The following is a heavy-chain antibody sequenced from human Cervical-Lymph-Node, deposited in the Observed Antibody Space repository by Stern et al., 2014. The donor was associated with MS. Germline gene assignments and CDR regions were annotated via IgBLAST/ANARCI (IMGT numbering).Heavy chain of an antibody. V-gene: IGHV5-51*03. J-gene: IGHJ6*02. D-gene: IGHD6-13*01. Sequence: EDQLVESGAEVKKPGESLRISCKGSGYTFSNYWIGWVRQMPGKGLEWIGSIFPGDSDARYSPSFQGQIPISADKSSNTAFLQWNSLKASDTAMYYCARRKYSSSYYYYFGMDVWGQGTTVTVSS. CDR3: ARRKYSSSYYYYFGMDV. CDR2: IFPGDSDA. CDR1: GYTFSNYW.